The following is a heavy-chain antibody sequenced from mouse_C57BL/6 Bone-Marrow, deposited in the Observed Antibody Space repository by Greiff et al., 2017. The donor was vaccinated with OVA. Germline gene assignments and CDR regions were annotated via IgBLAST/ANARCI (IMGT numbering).Heavy chain of an antibody. CDR2: ISDGGSYT. D-gene: IGHD6-2*01. CDR1: GFTFSSYA. V-gene: IGHV5-4*01. J-gene: IGHJ2*01. CDR3: ARVSFYYFDY. Sequence: EVQLVESGGGLVKPGGSLKLSCAASGFTFSSYAMSWVRQTPEKRLEWVATISDGGSYTYYPDNVKGRFTISRDNAKNNLYLQMSHLKSEDTAMYYCARVSFYYFDYWGQGTTLTVSS.